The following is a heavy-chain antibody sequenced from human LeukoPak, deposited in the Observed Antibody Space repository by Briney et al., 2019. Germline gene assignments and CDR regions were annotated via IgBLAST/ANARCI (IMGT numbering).Heavy chain of an antibody. CDR1: GFSVSSNY. Sequence: PGGSLRLSCAASGFSVSSNYMNWARQAPGKGLEWISVIYSGGSTYYADSLKGRFTISRDNSKSTLYLQMNNLRAEDTAVYYCMRGPFSRVWSGGVYYFDYWGQGTLVTVSS. CDR3: MRGPFSRVWSGGVYYFDY. J-gene: IGHJ4*02. D-gene: IGHD6-19*01. CDR2: IYSGGST. V-gene: IGHV3-53*01.